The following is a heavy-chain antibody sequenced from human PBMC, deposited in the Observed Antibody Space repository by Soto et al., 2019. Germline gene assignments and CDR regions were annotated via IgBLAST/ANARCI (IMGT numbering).Heavy chain of an antibody. CDR3: ATEVIYYDSSGYWTVVGDTLDI. V-gene: IGHV3-13*01. CDR1: GFTFSSYD. D-gene: IGHD3-22*01. Sequence: GGSLRLSCAASGFTFSSYDMHWVRQATGKGLEWVSAIGTAGDTYYPGSVKGRFTISRENAKNSLYLQMNSLKTEDTAVYYCATEVIYYDSSGYWTVVGDTLDIWGQGTMVTVSS. CDR2: IGTAGDT. J-gene: IGHJ3*02.